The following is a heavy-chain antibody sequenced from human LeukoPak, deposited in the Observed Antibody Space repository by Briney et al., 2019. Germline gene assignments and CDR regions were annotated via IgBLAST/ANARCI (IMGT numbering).Heavy chain of an antibody. CDR3: AGSNIVAKNGDY. CDR1: GGSFSGYY. J-gene: IGHJ4*02. V-gene: IGHV4-34*01. CDR2: INHSGST. Sequence: SETRSLTCAVYGGSFSGYYWSWIRQPPGKGLEWIGEINHSGSTNYNPSLKSRVTISVDTSKNQFSLKLSSVTAADTAVYYCAGSNIVAKNGDYWGQGTLVTVSS. D-gene: IGHD5-12*01.